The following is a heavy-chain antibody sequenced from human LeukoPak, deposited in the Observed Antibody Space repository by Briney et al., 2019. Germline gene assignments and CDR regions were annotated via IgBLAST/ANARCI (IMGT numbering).Heavy chain of an antibody. D-gene: IGHD6-19*01. CDR2: INTDGTVT. J-gene: IGHJ4*02. CDR3: ATKQWLAPPPDS. Sequence: GGSLRLSCAASGFTFNTHWMHWVRQAPGKGLVWVSRINTDGTVTTYADSVKGRFTVSRDNADNTMFLQMNSVRDEDTAVYYCATKQWLAPPPDSWGQGTPVTVSS. V-gene: IGHV3-74*01. CDR1: GFTFNTHW.